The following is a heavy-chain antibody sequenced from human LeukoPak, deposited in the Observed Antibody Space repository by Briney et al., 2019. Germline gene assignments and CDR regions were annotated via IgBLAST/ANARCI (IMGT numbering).Heavy chain of an antibody. D-gene: IGHD6-13*01. CDR2: ISGSDAST. V-gene: IGHV3-23*01. Sequence: GGSLRLSCAASGFTFSTSAMSWVGQAPGKGLDWVSSISGSDASTYDEDSVKGRFTISRDNSKNTLFLQMNGLRADDTALYYCAKRSSGSWCFDSWGQGTLVTVSS. J-gene: IGHJ4*02. CDR1: GFTFSTSA. CDR3: AKRSSGSWCFDS.